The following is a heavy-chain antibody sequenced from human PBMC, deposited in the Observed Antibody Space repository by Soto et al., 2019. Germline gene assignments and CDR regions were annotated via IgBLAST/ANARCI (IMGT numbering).Heavy chain of an antibody. D-gene: IGHD2-15*01. CDR1: GFTFSSYA. Sequence: GSLRLSCAAFGFTFSSYAMSWARQAPGKGLEWVSAISDSGGGTYYADSVKGRFTISRDNSKNTLYLQMNSLRAEDTAVYYCAKGDSGRYYYGMDVWGQGTTVTVSS. CDR3: AKGDSGRYYYGMDV. CDR2: ISDSGGGT. J-gene: IGHJ6*02. V-gene: IGHV3-23*01.